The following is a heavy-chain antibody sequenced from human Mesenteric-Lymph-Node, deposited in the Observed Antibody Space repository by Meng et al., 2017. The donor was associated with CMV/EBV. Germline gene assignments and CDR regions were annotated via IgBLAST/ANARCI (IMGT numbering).Heavy chain of an antibody. CDR1: GGSINSGDYY. D-gene: IGHD2-8*01. Sequence: SETLSLTCTVSGGSINSGDYYWSWIRQPPGKGLEWIGYIYYSGSTNYNPSLKSRVTISVDTSKNQFSLKLSSVTAADTAVYYCARDNAGTYGMDVWGQGTTVTVSS. CDR2: IYYSGST. V-gene: IGHV4-61*08. J-gene: IGHJ6*02. CDR3: ARDNAGTYGMDV.